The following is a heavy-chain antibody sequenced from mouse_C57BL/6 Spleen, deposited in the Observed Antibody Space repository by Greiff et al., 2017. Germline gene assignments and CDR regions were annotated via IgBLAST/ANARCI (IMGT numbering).Heavy chain of an antibody. V-gene: IGHV1-36*01. Sequence: EVQLQQSGPVLVKPGPSVKISCKASGFTFTDYYMHWVKQSPGKSLEWIGLVSPYNGCTSYNQTFKGKATLTVDTSSRTADMALNSLTSQDSAVYFCASSRGSSYNYAMDYWGQGTSVTVSS. J-gene: IGHJ4*01. CDR3: ASSRGSSYNYAMDY. D-gene: IGHD1-1*01. CDR2: VSPYNGCT. CDR1: GFTFTDYY.